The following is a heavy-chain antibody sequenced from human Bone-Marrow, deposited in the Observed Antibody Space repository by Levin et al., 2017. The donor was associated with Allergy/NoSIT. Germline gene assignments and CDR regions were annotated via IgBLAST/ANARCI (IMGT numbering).Heavy chain of an antibody. CDR2: INPNSGGT. J-gene: IGHJ2*01. V-gene: IGHV1-2*06. CDR1: GYTFTGYY. D-gene: IGHD6-13*01. CDR3: ARAPRSSSSWPSYWYFDL. Sequence: ASVKVSCKASGYTFTGYYMHWVRQAPGQGLEWMGRINPNSGGTNYAQKFQGRVTMTRDTSISTAYMELSRLRSDDTAVYYCARAPRSSSSWPSYWYFDLWGRGTLVTVSS.